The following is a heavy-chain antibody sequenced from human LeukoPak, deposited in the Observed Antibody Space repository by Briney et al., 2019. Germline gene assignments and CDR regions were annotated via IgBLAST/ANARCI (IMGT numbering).Heavy chain of an antibody. V-gene: IGHV3-48*04. CDR1: GFTFSSYS. CDR3: ASVVCGGSCYLDY. J-gene: IGHJ4*02. D-gene: IGHD2-15*01. CDR2: ISSSSSTI. Sequence: GGSLRLSCAASGFTFSSYSMNWVRQAPGKGLEWVSYISSSSSTIYYADSVKGRFTISRDNAKNSLYLQMNSLRAEDTAVYYCASVVCGGSCYLDYWGQGTLVTVSS.